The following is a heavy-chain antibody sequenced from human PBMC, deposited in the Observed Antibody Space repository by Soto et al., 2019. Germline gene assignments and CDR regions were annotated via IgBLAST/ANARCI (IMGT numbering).Heavy chain of an antibody. CDR2: IWSDGSNK. CDR1: GFTFSSYG. V-gene: IGHV3-33*01. J-gene: IGHJ3*02. CDR3: ARDPPEDSRGYFALDM. Sequence: QVQLVESGGGVVQPGRSLRLSCAASGFTFSSYGMHWVRQAPGKGLEWVAVIWSDGSNKYNGDSVEGRFTISRDNSKNTLYLQMNSLRVEDTAVYYCARDPPEDSRGYFALDMWGQGTMVTVSS. D-gene: IGHD3-22*01.